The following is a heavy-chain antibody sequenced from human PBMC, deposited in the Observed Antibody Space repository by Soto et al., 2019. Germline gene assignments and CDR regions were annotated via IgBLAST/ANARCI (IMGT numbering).Heavy chain of an antibody. Sequence: SETLSLTCTVSGGSISSYYWSWIRQPPGKGLEWIGYIYYSGSTNYNPSLKSRVTISVDTSKNQFSLKLSSVTAADTAVYYCARVAVAGYYFDYWGQGTLVTVSS. CDR3: ARVAVAGYYFDY. J-gene: IGHJ4*02. D-gene: IGHD6-19*01. CDR1: GGSISSYY. V-gene: IGHV4-59*01. CDR2: IYYSGST.